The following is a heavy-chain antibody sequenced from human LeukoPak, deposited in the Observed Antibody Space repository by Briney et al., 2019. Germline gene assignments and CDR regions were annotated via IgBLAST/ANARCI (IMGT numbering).Heavy chain of an antibody. V-gene: IGHV3-7*01. Sequence: GGSLRLSCGAPGFIFIRYWMTCVRQAPGKGLEWVAHIKEDGSEEYYLDSVKGRFTISRGNAKNSLYLQMNSLSAEDTAVYYCATVGLNYGLVYWGQGTLVTVSS. J-gene: IGHJ4*02. CDR2: IKEDGSEE. CDR3: ATVGLNYGLVY. D-gene: IGHD3-10*01. CDR1: GFIFIRYW.